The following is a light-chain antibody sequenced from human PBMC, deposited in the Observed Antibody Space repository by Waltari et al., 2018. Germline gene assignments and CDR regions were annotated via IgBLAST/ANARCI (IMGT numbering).Light chain of an antibody. CDR2: DAS. CDR3: QQRHDWPLN. CDR1: QSVRSY. V-gene: IGKV3-11*01. Sequence: EILLTQSPVTLSVSPGERATLSCKASQSVRSYLAWYQQKPGQAPRLLIYDASNRASGIPARFSGSGSGTDFTLTISNVEPEDFAVYYCQQRHDWPLNFGGGTKLEI. J-gene: IGKJ4*01.